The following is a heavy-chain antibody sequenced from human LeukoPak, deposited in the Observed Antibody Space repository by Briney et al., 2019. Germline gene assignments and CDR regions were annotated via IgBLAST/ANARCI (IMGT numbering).Heavy chain of an antibody. CDR1: GFTFSSYS. CDR3: ARQTGSWPYYFDY. Sequence: GGSLRLSCAASGFTFSSYSMNWVRQAPGRGLEWVSSISSSSSYIYYADSVKGRFTISRDNAKNSLYLQMNSLRAEDTAVYYCARQTGSWPYYFDYWGQGTLVTVSS. J-gene: IGHJ4*02. D-gene: IGHD6-13*01. V-gene: IGHV3-21*01. CDR2: ISSSSSYI.